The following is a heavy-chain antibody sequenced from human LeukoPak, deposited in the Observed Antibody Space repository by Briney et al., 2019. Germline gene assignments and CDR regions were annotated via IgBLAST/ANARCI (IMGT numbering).Heavy chain of an antibody. CDR3: ARWEVAATQFDY. J-gene: IGHJ4*02. Sequence: GGSLKISCKGSGYSFTSYLIGWVRQMPGKGLEWMGIIYTGDSDTRYSPSFQGHVTISADESISTAYLQWSSLKASDTGVYYCARWEVAATQFDYWGEGTLVTVSS. CDR1: GYSFTSYL. D-gene: IGHD2-15*01. CDR2: IYTGDSDT. V-gene: IGHV5-51*01.